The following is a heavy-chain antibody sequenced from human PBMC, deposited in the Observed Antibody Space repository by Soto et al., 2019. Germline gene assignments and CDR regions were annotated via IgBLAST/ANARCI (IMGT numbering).Heavy chain of an antibody. CDR3: ARDVVRYGLDF. CDR2: IYYNGST. Sequence: QVQLQESGPGLVKPSETLSLTCTVSGGSVSSGIYYWSWIRQPPGKGLEWIGNIYYNGSTNYNPSLKSRVTILVDTSKNQFSLKLRSATVTDTAIYYCARDVVRYGLDFWGQGTAVTVSS. V-gene: IGHV4-61*01. CDR1: GGSVSSGIYY. J-gene: IGHJ6*02.